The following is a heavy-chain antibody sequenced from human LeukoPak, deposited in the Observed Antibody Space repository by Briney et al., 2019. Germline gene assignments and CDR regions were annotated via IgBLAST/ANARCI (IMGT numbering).Heavy chain of an antibody. CDR3: ARGGFPSAS. CDR2: MNPNTGNT. J-gene: IGHJ4*02. Sequence: ASVKVSCKASGYTFTSYEINWVRQATGQGLEWMGWMNPNTGNTGYAQNFQGRVTMTSDTSITTAYMELGSLRSEDTAVYYCARGGFPSASWGQGTLVTVSS. V-gene: IGHV1-8*01. CDR1: GYTFTSYE. D-gene: IGHD2-2*01.